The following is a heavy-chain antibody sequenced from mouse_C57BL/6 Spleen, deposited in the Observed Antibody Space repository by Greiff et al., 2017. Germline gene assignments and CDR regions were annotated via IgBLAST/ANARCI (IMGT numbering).Heavy chain of an antibody. CDR1: GYTFTDYY. J-gene: IGHJ4*01. V-gene: IGHV1-26*01. CDR2: INPNNGGT. Sequence: VQLQQSGPELVKPGASVKISCKASGYTFTDYYMNWVKQSHGKSLEWIGDINPNNGGTSYNQKFKGKATLTVDKSSSTAYMELRSLTSEDSAVYYCARRDYSKDAMDYWGQGTSVTVSS. D-gene: IGHD2-5*01. CDR3: ARRDYSKDAMDY.